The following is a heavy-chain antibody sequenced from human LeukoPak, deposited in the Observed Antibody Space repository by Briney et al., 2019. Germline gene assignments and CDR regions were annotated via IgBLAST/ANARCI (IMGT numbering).Heavy chain of an antibody. V-gene: IGHV3-53*01. CDR1: GFAVSCNY. CDR3: ARELREHGVFDI. Sequence: GGSLRLSCAASGFAVSCNYMSWVRQAPGKGLEWVSEIYRDDSTYYAASVKGRFSIFRDNSKNTVYLQMNSLSADDTAVYYCARELREHGVFDIWGQGTMVTVSS. D-gene: IGHD1/OR15-1a*01. CDR2: IYRDDST. J-gene: IGHJ3*02.